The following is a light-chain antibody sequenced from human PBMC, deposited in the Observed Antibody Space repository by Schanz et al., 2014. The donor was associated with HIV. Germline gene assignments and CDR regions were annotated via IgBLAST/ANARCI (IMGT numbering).Light chain of an antibody. V-gene: IGLV1-40*01. CDR1: SSNIGAGYD. J-gene: IGLJ2*01. CDR3: QSYDSSLNVV. Sequence: QSVLTQPPSVSGAPGQRVTISCTGSSSNIGAGYDVHWYQQLPGTAPKLLIYGNSNRPSGVPDGFPGSKSGTSASLAITGLSDEDEADYYCQSYDSSLNVVFGGGTKLTVL. CDR2: GNS.